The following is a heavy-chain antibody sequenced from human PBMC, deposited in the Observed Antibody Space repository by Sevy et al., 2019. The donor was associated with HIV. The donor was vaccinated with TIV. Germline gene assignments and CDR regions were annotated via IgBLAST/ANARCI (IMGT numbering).Heavy chain of an antibody. D-gene: IGHD3-22*01. CDR1: GFTFNTHV. CDR3: AKVLNPPLESMMEVTVRSLKGFDV. Sequence: GGSLRLSCAASGFTFNTHVMNWVRQAPGKGLEWVSSISGFGNTYYADSVRGRLTISRDNAKNTLYLQMNSLRADDTAVYYCAKVLNPPLESMMEVTVRSLKGFDVWGQGTMVTVSS. CDR2: ISGFGNT. V-gene: IGHV3-23*01. J-gene: IGHJ3*01.